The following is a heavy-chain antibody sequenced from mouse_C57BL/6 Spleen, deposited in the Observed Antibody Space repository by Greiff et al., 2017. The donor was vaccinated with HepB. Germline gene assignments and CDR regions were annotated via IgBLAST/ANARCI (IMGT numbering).Heavy chain of an antibody. Sequence: EVQLQQSGAELVRPGASVKLSCTASGFNIKDDYMHWVKQRPEQGLEWIGWIDPENGDTEYASKFQGKATITADTSSNTAYLQLSSLTSEDTAVYYRATRDYGSGGFAYWGQRTLVTVSA. V-gene: IGHV14-4*01. CDR1: GFNIKDDY. CDR2: IDPENGDT. D-gene: IGHD1-1*01. J-gene: IGHJ3*01. CDR3: ATRDYGSGGFAY.